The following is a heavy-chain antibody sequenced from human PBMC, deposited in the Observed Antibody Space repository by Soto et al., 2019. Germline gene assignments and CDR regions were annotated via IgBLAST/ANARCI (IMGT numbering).Heavy chain of an antibody. Sequence: ASVKVSCKASGYTFTIYGINWVRQAPGQGLEWMGWISAYNGKTNYAQKPQGRVTMTTDTSTSTAYMELRSLRSDDTAVYYCARDRGSSYWYYFFDYWGQGTLVTVSS. D-gene: IGHD2-15*01. V-gene: IGHV1-18*01. CDR1: GYTFTIYG. CDR2: ISAYNGKT. J-gene: IGHJ4*02. CDR3: ARDRGSSYWYYFFDY.